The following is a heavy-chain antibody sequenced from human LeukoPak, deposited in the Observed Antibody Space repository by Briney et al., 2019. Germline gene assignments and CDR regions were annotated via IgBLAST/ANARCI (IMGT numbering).Heavy chain of an antibody. CDR1: GGSISSGGYY. Sequence: SQTLSLTCTVSGGSISSGGYYWSWIRQPPGKGLEWIGYIYYSGSTYYNPSLKSRVTISVDTSKNQFSLKLSSVTAADTAVYYCASPPYYDFWSGYSGGHGYWGQGTLVTVSS. CDR2: IYYSGST. J-gene: IGHJ4*02. D-gene: IGHD3-3*01. V-gene: IGHV4-30-2*03. CDR3: ASPPYYDFWSGYSGGHGY.